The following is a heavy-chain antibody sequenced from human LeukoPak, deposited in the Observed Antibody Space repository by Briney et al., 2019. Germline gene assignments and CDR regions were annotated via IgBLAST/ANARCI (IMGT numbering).Heavy chain of an antibody. Sequence: PGGSLRLSYAASGFTFSSYAMSWVRQAPGKGLEWVSAISGSGGSTYYADSVKGRFTISRDNSKNTLYLQMNSLRAEDTAVYYCAKDQGPVVAATPDYWGQGTLVTVSS. V-gene: IGHV3-23*01. D-gene: IGHD2-15*01. CDR3: AKDQGPVVAATPDY. J-gene: IGHJ4*02. CDR1: GFTFSSYA. CDR2: ISGSGGST.